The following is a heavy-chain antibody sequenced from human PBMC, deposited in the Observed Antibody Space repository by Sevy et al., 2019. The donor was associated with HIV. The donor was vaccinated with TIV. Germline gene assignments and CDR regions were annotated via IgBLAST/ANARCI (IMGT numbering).Heavy chain of an antibody. CDR3: VSARAYSALDH. J-gene: IGHJ5*02. D-gene: IGHD5-18*01. V-gene: IGHV3-7*01. CDR2: IDEDGSRL. CDR1: GFTFSDTW. Sequence: GGSLRLSCVASGFTFSDTWMTWVHQAPGKELERIAFIDEDGSRLGYVDSVRGRFTISRENTQNSLYLQMNNLRAEDTAVYVCVSARAYSALDHWGQGTLVTVSS.